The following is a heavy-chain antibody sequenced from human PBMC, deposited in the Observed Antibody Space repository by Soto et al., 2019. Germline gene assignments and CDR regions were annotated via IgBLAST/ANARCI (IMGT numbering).Heavy chain of an antibody. CDR2: IYYSGRT. V-gene: IGHV4-31*08. CDR3: LRVVGICSGERSISAHYYYGMDV. J-gene: IGHJ6*02. D-gene: IGHD2-15*01. CDR1: GGSISSGGYY. Sequence: QVQLQESGPGLVKPSQTLSLTCTVSGGSISSGGYYWTWIRQHPEKRLEWIGYIYYSGRTHYNPCSKSRVTISADASKNDSSLELNCLTAADPAVYYCLRVVGICSGERSISAHYYYGMDVRGQWTNVTVSS.